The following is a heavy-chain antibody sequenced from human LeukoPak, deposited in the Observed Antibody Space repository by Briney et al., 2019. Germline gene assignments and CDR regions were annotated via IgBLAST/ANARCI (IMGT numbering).Heavy chain of an antibody. D-gene: IGHD3-10*01. CDR1: GSTFSDYY. Sequence: PGGSLRLSCAASGSTFSDYYMSWIRQAPGKGLEWVSYISSSGSTIYYADSVKGRFTISRDNAKNSLYLQMNSLRAEDTAVYYCARDSQKKGGRARNNWFDPWGQGTLVTVSS. J-gene: IGHJ5*02. CDR3: ARDSQKKGGRARNNWFDP. CDR2: ISSSGSTI. V-gene: IGHV3-11*01.